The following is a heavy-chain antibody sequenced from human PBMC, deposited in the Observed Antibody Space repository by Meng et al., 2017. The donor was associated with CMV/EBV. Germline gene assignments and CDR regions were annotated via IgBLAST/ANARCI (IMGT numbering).Heavy chain of an antibody. Sequence: ASVKVSCKASGYTFTDYDVNWVRQAAGQGLEWMGWMNPYSGNTGNAQKFQGRVTVTRNTSISTAYMELSSLRSEDTAVYYCARDLTGSTRGGRFDSWGQGTLVTVSS. CDR1: GYTFTDYD. CDR2: MNPYSGNT. CDR3: ARDLTGSTRGGRFDS. D-gene: IGHD1-7*01. V-gene: IGHV1-8*03. J-gene: IGHJ5*01.